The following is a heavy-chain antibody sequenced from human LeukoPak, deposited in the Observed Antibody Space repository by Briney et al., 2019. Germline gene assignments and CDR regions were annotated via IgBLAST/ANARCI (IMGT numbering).Heavy chain of an antibody. CDR2: IIPILGIA. D-gene: IGHD3-3*01. Sequence: SVTVSFKASVGTFISYAISWVRQAPGQGQEWKGRIIPILGIANNAQKYQGRVTITSDKSTSTAYLQLSSLRSEDTAVYYCARVPGDYDFWSGPNEGDYYYYDMDVWGQGTTVTVSS. V-gene: IGHV1-69*04. CDR1: VGTFISYA. J-gene: IGHJ6*02. CDR3: ARVPGDYDFWSGPNEGDYYYYDMDV.